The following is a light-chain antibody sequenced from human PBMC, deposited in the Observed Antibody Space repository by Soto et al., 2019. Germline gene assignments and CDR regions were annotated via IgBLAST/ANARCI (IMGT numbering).Light chain of an antibody. CDR3: QQYNSWT. J-gene: IGKJ1*01. CDR2: DAS. Sequence: DIPMTQSPSTLSASVGDRVTITCRASQSISSWLAWYQQKPGKAPKLLIYDASSLESGVPSRFSGSGSGTEFTLTISSLQPDDFATYYCQQYNSWTCGQGTKVEI. V-gene: IGKV1-5*01. CDR1: QSISSW.